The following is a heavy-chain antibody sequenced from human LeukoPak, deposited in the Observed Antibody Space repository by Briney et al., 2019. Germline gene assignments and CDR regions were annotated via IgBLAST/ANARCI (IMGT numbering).Heavy chain of an antibody. J-gene: IGHJ4*02. D-gene: IGHD6-6*01. CDR3: ASPAKYSDTWYFDY. V-gene: IGHV3-7*01. Sequence: PEGSLRLSCAASGFTFSNYWMSWVRQAPGKGLEWVANIKRDGSEKYYLDSVKGRFTISRDNAKNSLYLQMNSLRAEDTAVYYCASPAKYSDTWYFDYWGQGTLVTVSS. CDR1: GFTFSNYW. CDR2: IKRDGSEK.